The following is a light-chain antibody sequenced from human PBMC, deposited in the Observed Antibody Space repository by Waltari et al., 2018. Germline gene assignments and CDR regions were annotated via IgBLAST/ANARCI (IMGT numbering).Light chain of an antibody. CDR3: QQYYYSPVA. J-gene: IGKJ4*02. CDR2: WAS. V-gene: IGKV4-1*01. Sequence: DVVMTQSPDSLAVCLGALATINCKSSQTVFYSSNNKNYLAWYQKKPAQPAKLLFSWASTREAGVPDRFSGSGSGTDFTLTISSRQAEDVAVYYCQQYYYSPVAFGGGTKVEI. CDR1: QTVFYSSNNKNY.